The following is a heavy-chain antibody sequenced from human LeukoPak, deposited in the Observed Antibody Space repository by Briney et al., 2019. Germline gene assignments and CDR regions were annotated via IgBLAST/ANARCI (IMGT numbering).Heavy chain of an antibody. Sequence: GASVKVSCKASGGTFSSYAISWVRQAPGQGLEWMGGIIPIFATTNYAQKFQGRVTITADESTSTAYMELSSLRSEDTAVYYCARGRYYYGSGSYYNEPHGGYYYYMDVWGKGTTVTIS. V-gene: IGHV1-69*13. J-gene: IGHJ6*03. CDR1: GGTFSSYA. CDR2: IIPIFATT. D-gene: IGHD3-10*01. CDR3: ARGRYYYGSGSYYNEPHGGYYYYMDV.